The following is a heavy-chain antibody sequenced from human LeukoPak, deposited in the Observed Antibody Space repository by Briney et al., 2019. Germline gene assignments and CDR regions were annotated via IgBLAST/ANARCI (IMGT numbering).Heavy chain of an antibody. CDR1: GGSISRYY. CDR2: IYTSGST. CDR3: ARDHVQWLPLEVGYYFDY. Sequence: PSETLSLTCTVSGGSISRYYWSWIRQPAGKGLEWIGRIYTSGSTNYNPSLKSRVTMSVDTSKNQFSLKLSSVTAADTAVYYCARDHVQWLPLEVGYYFDYWGQGTLVTVSS. J-gene: IGHJ4*02. V-gene: IGHV4-4*07. D-gene: IGHD6-19*01.